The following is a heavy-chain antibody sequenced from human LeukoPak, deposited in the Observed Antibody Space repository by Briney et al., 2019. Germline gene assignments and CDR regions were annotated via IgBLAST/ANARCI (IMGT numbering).Heavy chain of an antibody. J-gene: IGHJ4*02. V-gene: IGHV3-30-3*01. CDR2: ISDDGDDS. CDR1: GFVFTDYA. Sequence: GGSLRLSCTASGFVFTDYAIHRVRQAPGQGLEWVAVISDDGDDSYYAGSVEGRFTISRDNSKSTVFLQMNSLRGEDTAIYYCGPIDSWGQGTLVTVS. CDR3: GPIDS.